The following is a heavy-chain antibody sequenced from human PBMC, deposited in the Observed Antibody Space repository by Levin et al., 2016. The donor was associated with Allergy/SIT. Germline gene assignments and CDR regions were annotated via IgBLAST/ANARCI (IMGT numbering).Heavy chain of an antibody. D-gene: IGHD6-6*01. CDR2: ISYDGSNK. CDR3: ATARHRSSRGQIDY. J-gene: IGHJ4*02. CDR1: GFTFSSYG. V-gene: IGHV3-30*03. Sequence: GGSLRLSCAASGFTFSSYGMHWVRQAPGKGLEWVAVISYDGSNKYYADSVKGRFTISRDNSKNTLYLQMNSLRAEDTAVYYCATARHRSSRGQIDYWGQGTLVTVSS.